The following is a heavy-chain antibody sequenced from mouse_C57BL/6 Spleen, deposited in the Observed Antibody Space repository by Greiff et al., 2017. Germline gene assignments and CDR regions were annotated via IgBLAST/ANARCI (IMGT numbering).Heavy chain of an antibody. V-gene: IGHV1-15*01. CDR3: TRDSNYWFAY. Sequence: VKLMESGAELVRPGASVTLSCKASGYTFTDYEMHWVKQTPVHGLEWIGAIDPETGGTAYNQKFKGKAILTADKSSSTAYMELRSLTSEDSAVYYCTRDSNYWFAYWGQGTLVTVSA. D-gene: IGHD2-5*01. J-gene: IGHJ3*01. CDR2: IDPETGGT. CDR1: GYTFTDYE.